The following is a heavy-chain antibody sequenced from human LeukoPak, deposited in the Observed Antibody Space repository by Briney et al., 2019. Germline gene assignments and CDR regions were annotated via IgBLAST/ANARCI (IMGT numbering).Heavy chain of an antibody. Sequence: GGSLRLSCAASGFTFSSYAMSWVRQAPGKGLEWVSAISVSGGGTYYADSVQGRFTISRDNSKNTLYLQVDSLRAEDTAVYYCARGDSGYCSSTSCPIFVYWGQGTLVTVSS. CDR2: ISVSGGGT. D-gene: IGHD2-2*01. J-gene: IGHJ4*02. CDR1: GFTFSSYA. CDR3: ARGDSGYCSSTSCPIFVY. V-gene: IGHV3-23*01.